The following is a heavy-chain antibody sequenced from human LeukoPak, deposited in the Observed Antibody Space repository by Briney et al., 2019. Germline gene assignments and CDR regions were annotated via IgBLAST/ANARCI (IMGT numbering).Heavy chain of an antibody. J-gene: IGHJ5*02. V-gene: IGHV1-2*04. CDR3: AREDGGNYYDSRGYYSQWFDP. CDR1: GYTFTDYY. Sequence: ASVKVSCKASGYTFTDYYIHWVRQAPGQGLEWMGWINPDSGATNFAQKFQGWVTMTRDTSISTAYMELSRLRSDDTAVYYCAREDGGNYYDSRGYYSQWFDPWGQGTLVTVSS. D-gene: IGHD3-22*01. CDR2: INPDSGAT.